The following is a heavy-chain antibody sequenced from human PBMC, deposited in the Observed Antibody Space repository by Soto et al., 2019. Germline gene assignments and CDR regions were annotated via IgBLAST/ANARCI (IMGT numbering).Heavy chain of an antibody. D-gene: IGHD3-22*01. CDR3: AKDQGYDSSGFLPDY. J-gene: IGHJ4*02. CDR2: ISYDGSNK. CDR1: GFTFSSYG. V-gene: IGHV3-30*18. Sequence: ESGGGVVQPGRSPRLSCAASGFTFSSYGMHWVRQAPGKGLEWVAVISYDGSNKYYADSVKGRFTISRDNSKNTLYLQMNSLRAEDTAVYYCAKDQGYDSSGFLPDYWGQGTLVTVSS.